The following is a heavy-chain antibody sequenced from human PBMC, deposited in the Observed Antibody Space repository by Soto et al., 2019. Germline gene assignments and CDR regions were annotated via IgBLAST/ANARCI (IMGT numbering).Heavy chain of an antibody. Sequence: EVQLLESGGGLVQPGGSLRLSCAASGFTFSSYGMTWVRQAPGKGLEWVSFSSATGAGTYYADSVKGRFTISRDNSKNTLYLQMTSLRADDTAVYYCAKDRRAGGNYGFYSDFWGQGALV. CDR3: AKDRRAGGNYGFYSDF. J-gene: IGHJ4*02. CDR1: GFTFSSYG. CDR2: SSATGAGT. V-gene: IGHV3-23*01. D-gene: IGHD1-7*01.